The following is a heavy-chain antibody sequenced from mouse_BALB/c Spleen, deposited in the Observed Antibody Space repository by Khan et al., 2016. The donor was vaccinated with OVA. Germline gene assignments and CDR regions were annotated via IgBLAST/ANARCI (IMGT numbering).Heavy chain of an antibody. CDR3: GRVGNYFDY. CDR2: IHYSGST. Sequence: EVQLVESGPDLVKPSQSLSLTCTVTGYSITSGYSWHWIRQFPGNKLEWMGYIHYSGSTNYNPSLKSRISITRDTSKNHFFLQLNAATTEDTAAYNRGRVGNYFDYWGQGTTLTVSS. D-gene: IGHD1-1*01. V-gene: IGHV3-1*02. J-gene: IGHJ2*01. CDR1: GYSITSGYS.